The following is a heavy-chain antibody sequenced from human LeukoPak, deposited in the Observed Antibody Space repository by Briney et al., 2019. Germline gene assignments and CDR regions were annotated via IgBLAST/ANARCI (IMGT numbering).Heavy chain of an antibody. Sequence: SETLSLTCAVSGYSLSSGYYWGWIRQPPGKGLEWIGSIYHSGSTYYNPSLKSRGTISVDTSKNQFSLKLSSVTAADTAVYYCARRPRNYYDSSGYYFDYWGQGTLVTVSS. CDR3: ARRPRNYYDSSGYYFDY. CDR1: GYSLSSGYY. D-gene: IGHD3-22*01. CDR2: IYHSGST. J-gene: IGHJ4*02. V-gene: IGHV4-38-2*01.